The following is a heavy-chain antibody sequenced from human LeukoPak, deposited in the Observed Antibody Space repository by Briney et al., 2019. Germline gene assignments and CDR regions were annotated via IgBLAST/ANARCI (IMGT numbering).Heavy chain of an antibody. Sequence: ASVKVSCKASGYTFTSYGISWVRQAPGQGLEWMGWISAYNGNTNYAQKLQGRVTMTTDTSTSTAYMELRSLRSDDTAVYYCARGPGGYCSSTSCYRVLTYWGQGTLVTVSS. CDR3: ARGPGGYCSSTSCYRVLTY. CDR2: ISAYNGNT. D-gene: IGHD2-2*02. V-gene: IGHV1-18*01. CDR1: GYTFTSYG. J-gene: IGHJ4*02.